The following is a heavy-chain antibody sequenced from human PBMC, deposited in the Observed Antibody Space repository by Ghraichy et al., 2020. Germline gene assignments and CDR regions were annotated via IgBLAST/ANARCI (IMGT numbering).Heavy chain of an antibody. V-gene: IGHV3-11*04. CDR3: ARCGTSFPPRWSFDP. J-gene: IGHJ5*02. D-gene: IGHD2-2*01. CDR1: GFTFSDYY. Sequence: LSLTCAASGFTFSDYYMSWIRQAPGKGLEWVSYISSSGSTIYYADSVKGRFTISRDNAKNSLYLQMNSLRAEDTAVYYCARCGTSFPPRWSFDPWGQGTLVTVSS. CDR2: ISSSGSTI.